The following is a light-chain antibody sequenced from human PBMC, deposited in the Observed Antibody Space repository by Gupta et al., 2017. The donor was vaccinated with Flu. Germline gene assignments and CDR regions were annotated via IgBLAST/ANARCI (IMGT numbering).Light chain of an antibody. CDR3: YSVGDDDTYL. V-gene: IGLV2-8*01. CDR2: EVN. CDR1: SSDVGGSKY. Sequence: QSALTQPPSASGSSVPSVTISCTGTSSDVGGSKYVTWYQQYPAKAPRLIIYEVNKRPSGVPDRFSGSKAGNTASLTVSGLKTEDEADYYCYSVGDDDTYLFGTGTRVTVL. J-gene: IGLJ1*01.